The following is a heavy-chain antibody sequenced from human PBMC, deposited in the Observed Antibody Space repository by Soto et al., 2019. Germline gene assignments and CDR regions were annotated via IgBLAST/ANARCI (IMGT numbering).Heavy chain of an antibody. CDR3: ARHLKYDFWSGYSS. CDR1: GYTFTCYY. J-gene: IGHJ5*02. CDR2: IFPGDSDT. Sequence: PGESLKISCKASGYTFTCYYIAWVRQMPGKGLEWMGVIFPGDSDTRYSPSFEGQVTISADKSLSTAYLQWSSLKASDTAMYYCARHLKYDFWSGYSSWGQGTLVTVSS. V-gene: IGHV5-51*01. D-gene: IGHD3-3*01.